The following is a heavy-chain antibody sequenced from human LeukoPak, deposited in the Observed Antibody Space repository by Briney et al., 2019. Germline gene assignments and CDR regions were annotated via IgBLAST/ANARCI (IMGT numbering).Heavy chain of an antibody. CDR2: ISAYNGNT. V-gene: IGHV1-18*01. CDR3: ARVPRVRFLEWCQKDDLDY. J-gene: IGHJ4*02. Sequence: ASVKVSCKASGYTFTSYGISWVRQAPGQGHEWMGWISAYNGNTNYAQKLQGRVTMTTDTSTNTAYMELRSLRSDDTAVYYCARVPRVRFLEWCQKDDLDYWGQGTLVTVSS. D-gene: IGHD3-3*01. CDR1: GYTFTSYG.